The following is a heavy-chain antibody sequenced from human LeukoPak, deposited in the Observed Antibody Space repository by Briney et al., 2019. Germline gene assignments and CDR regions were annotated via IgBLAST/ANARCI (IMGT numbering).Heavy chain of an antibody. D-gene: IGHD6-19*01. J-gene: IGHJ4*02. CDR3: AKDQAVAGHPLDY. Sequence: GGSLRLSCAASGFTFSNYDVHWVRQAPGKGLEWVAFIRYDGSNKYYADSVKGRFTISRDISKNTLYLQMNSLRAEDTAIYYCAKDQAVAGHPLDYWGQGTLVTVSS. CDR1: GFTFSNYD. V-gene: IGHV3-30*02. CDR2: IRYDGSNK.